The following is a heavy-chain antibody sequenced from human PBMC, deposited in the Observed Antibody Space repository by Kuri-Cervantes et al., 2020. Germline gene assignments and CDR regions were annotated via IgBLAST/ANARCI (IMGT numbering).Heavy chain of an antibody. V-gene: IGHV4-38-2*01. CDR1: GFTFSDYY. Sequence: GSLRLSCAASGFTFSDYYMSWIRQAPGKGLEWVGSIYYSGSTYYNPSLKSRVTISVDTSKNQFSLKLSSVTAADTAVYYCARTRPHVDYWGQGTLVTVSS. CDR2: IYYSGST. CDR3: ARTRPHVDY. J-gene: IGHJ4*02.